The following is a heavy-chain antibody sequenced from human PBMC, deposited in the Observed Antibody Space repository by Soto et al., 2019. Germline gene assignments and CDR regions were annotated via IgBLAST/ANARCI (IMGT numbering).Heavy chain of an antibody. CDR2: IFYTGRT. CDR1: GGSISNPSYY. V-gene: IGHV4-39*01. J-gene: IGHJ5*02. CDR3: AGLTFMIAAASHGRSNWLGP. Sequence: PSETLSLTCTVSGGSISNPSYYWGWVRQPPGKGLEWIGDIFYTGRTYYSPSLKSRVTISVDTSKEQFSLNLTSVTAADTAVYFCAGLTFMIAAASHGRSNWLGPWAPGTLVTVSS. D-gene: IGHD2-21*01.